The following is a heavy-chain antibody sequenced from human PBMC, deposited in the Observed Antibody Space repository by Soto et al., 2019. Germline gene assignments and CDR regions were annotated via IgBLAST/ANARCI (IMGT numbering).Heavy chain of an antibody. Sequence: QVQLVQSGPEVKKPGSSVKVSCEASGGTFSNFAVNWVRQAPGQGLEWVGGIIPLFNVAQYAQKFEGRVTIVADDSTSTAYMHLSSRRADDTAVYYCAASGRDVLGYTFKDTEGLAISGQGTMVT. V-gene: IGHV1-69*01. CDR1: GGTFSNFA. CDR2: IIPLFNVA. CDR3: AASGRDVLGYTFKDTEGLAI. D-gene: IGHD5-12*01. J-gene: IGHJ3*02.